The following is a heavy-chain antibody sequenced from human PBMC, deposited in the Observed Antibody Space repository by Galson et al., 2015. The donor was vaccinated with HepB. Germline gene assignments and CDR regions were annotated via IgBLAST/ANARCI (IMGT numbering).Heavy chain of an antibody. Sequence: SLRLSCAASGFTFNDSYMSWIRQAQGKGLEWISYISRSGSTIYYAESLKGRFPISRDNATNSLYLQMDSLRAEDTAVYYCARTADSSGWNYWYFDLWGRGTLVTVSS. CDR2: ISRSGSTI. CDR3: ARTADSSGWNYWYFDL. V-gene: IGHV3-11*01. D-gene: IGHD6-19*01. CDR1: GFTFNDSY. J-gene: IGHJ2*01.